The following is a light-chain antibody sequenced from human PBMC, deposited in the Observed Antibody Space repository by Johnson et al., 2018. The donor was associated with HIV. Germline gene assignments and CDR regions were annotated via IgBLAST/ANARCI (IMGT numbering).Light chain of an antibody. J-gene: IGLJ1*01. Sequence: QSVLTQPPSVSAAPGQKVTISCSGSSSNIGNNYVSWYQQLPGTAPKLLIYENNKRPSGIPDRFSGSKSGTSATLGITGLQTGDEADYYCGTWNGSLSANYVFGSGTRSPS. CDR3: GTWNGSLSANYV. V-gene: IGLV1-51*01. CDR2: ENN. CDR1: SSNIGNNY.